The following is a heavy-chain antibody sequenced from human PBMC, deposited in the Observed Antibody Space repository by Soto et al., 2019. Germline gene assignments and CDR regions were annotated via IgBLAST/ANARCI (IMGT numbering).Heavy chain of an antibody. V-gene: IGHV1-18*01. J-gene: IGHJ5*02. D-gene: IGHD2-2*01. CDR1: GYTFTSYG. CDR3: ARGGYCSSTNCYAWVGHEEFDL. Sequence: QVQLVQSGAEVKKPGASVKVSCKASGYTFTSYGISWVRQAPGQGLEWMGWISAYNGNTNYAQKLQGRVTMTTDTTTGTANTKLRSLRSDDTAVYYSARGGYCSSTNCYAWVGHEEFDLWGQGTLVTVSS. CDR2: ISAYNGNT.